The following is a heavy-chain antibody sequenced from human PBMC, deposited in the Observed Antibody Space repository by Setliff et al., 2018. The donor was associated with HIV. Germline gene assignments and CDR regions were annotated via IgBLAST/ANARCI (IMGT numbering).Heavy chain of an antibody. J-gene: IGHJ5*02. D-gene: IGHD3-22*01. CDR3: ARERPGDHYESTGYQLADWFDP. V-gene: IGHV1-69*04. Sequence: GASVKVSCKASGGSFTSYTFSWVRQAPGQGLEWMGRIIPIVTIAHYAEQFVGRVTITADKSTSTTYMEVSSLRSEDTAVYYCARERPGDHYESTGYQLADWFDPWGQGTPVTVSS. CDR2: IIPIVTIA. CDR1: GGSFTSYT.